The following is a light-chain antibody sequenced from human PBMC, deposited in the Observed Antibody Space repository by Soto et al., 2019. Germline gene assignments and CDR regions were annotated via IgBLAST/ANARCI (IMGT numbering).Light chain of an antibody. CDR1: QSVTTR. J-gene: IGKJ2*01. Sequence: EIVLTQSPATLSVSPGERATLSCRASQSVTTRLAWYQQKPGQAPRLLIYGASTRATGIPARFSGSGSDTEFTLTISSLQSEDFAVYYCQQYNNWPPYTFGQGTKLEIQ. V-gene: IGKV3-15*01. CDR3: QQYNNWPPYT. CDR2: GAS.